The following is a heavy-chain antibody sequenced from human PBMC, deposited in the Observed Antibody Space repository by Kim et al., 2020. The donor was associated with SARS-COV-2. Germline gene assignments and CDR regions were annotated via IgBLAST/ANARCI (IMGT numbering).Heavy chain of an antibody. CDR2: ISSSSSTI. V-gene: IGHV3-48*04. D-gene: IGHD1-26*01. Sequence: GGSLRLSCAASGFTFSSYSMNWVRQAPGKGLEWVSYISSSSSTIYYADSVKGRFTISRDNAKNSLYLQMNSLRAEDTAVYYCARWSRKNAFDIWGQGTMVTVSS. CDR1: GFTFSSYS. J-gene: IGHJ3*02. CDR3: ARWSRKNAFDI.